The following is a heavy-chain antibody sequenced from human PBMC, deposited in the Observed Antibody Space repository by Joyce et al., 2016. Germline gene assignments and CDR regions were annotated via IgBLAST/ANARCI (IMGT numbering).Heavy chain of an antibody. Sequence: EVQLVESGGGLVQPGGSLRLSCAAYGFPFSGYWIHWVREAPGKGLVWVSRINTDGSRTRFADSVKGRFTISRDNAKNTLYLQMNSLRAEDTAVYYCVRGISARPGGPNWFDPWGQGTLVTVSS. CDR3: VRGISARPGGPNWFDP. V-gene: IGHV3-74*01. D-gene: IGHD6-6*01. CDR1: GFPFSGYW. J-gene: IGHJ5*02. CDR2: INTDGSRT.